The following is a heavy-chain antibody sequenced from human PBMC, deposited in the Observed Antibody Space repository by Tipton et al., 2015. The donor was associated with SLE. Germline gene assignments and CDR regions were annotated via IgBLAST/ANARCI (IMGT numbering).Heavy chain of an antibody. CDR2: IYHSGST. V-gene: IGHV4-59*08. D-gene: IGHD1-26*01. Sequence: PGLVKPSETLSLTCTVSGGSISIYYWSWIRQPAEKGLEWIGSIYHSGSTYYNPSLKSRVTISVDTSKNQFSLKLSSVTAADAAVYYCARLSGGSYGYWGQGTLVTVSS. CDR1: GGSISIYY. J-gene: IGHJ4*02. CDR3: ARLSGGSYGY.